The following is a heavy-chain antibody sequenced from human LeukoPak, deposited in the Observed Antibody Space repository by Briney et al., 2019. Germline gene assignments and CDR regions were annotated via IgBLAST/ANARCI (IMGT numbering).Heavy chain of an antibody. V-gene: IGHV3-23*01. CDR3: ARDRSSYDFWSGYLRYYYYGMDV. Sequence: GGSLRLSCAASGFTFSSYAMSWVRQAPGKGLEWVSAISGSGGSTYYADSVKGRFTISRDNSKNTLYLQMNSLRAEDTAVYYCARDRSSYDFWSGYLRYYYYGMDVWGQGTTVTVSS. CDR1: GFTFSSYA. CDR2: ISGSGGST. D-gene: IGHD3-3*01. J-gene: IGHJ6*02.